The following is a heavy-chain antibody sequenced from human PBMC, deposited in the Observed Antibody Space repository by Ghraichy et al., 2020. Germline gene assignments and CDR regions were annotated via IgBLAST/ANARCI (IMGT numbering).Heavy chain of an antibody. CDR1: GFTFSSYA. CDR2: ISSNGGST. Sequence: GGSLRLSCSASGFTFSSYAMHWVRQAPGKGLEYVSAISSNGGSTYYADSVKGRFTISSDNSKNTLYLQMSSLRAEDTAVYYCVKDHIVVVPAAIVETLSYWGQGTLVTVSS. J-gene: IGHJ4*02. V-gene: IGHV3-64D*06. D-gene: IGHD2-2*01. CDR3: VKDHIVVVPAAIVETLSY.